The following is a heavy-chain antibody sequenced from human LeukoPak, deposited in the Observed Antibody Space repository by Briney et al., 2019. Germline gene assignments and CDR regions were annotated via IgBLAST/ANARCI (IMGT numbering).Heavy chain of an antibody. CDR2: IYSGGST. V-gene: IGHV3-66*01. CDR3: ARGFDYDSSGYQTDRFDY. J-gene: IGHJ4*02. Sequence: GGSLRLSCAASRFTVSSNYMSWVRPAPGKGLEWVSVIYSGGSTYYADSVKGRFTISRDNSKNTLYLQMYSLRDEDTTVYYCARGFDYDSSGYQTDRFDYWGQGTLVTVSS. D-gene: IGHD3-22*01. CDR1: RFTVSSNY.